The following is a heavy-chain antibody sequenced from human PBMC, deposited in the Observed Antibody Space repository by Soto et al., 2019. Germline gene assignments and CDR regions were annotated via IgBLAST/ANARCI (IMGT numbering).Heavy chain of an antibody. CDR1: VFTLSSPR. CDR2: ISSSSSYI. Sequence: GESLRLSSPGSVFTLSSPRMNWVRQAPAKGLELYSAISSSSSYIHYADQVKGRFTISRDNAKNSLYLQMNSLRAEDTAVYYCARDQSRYFDWFGAVYYYYMDVWGKGTTVTVSS. V-gene: IGHV3-21*01. CDR3: ARDQSRYFDWFGAVYYYYMDV. D-gene: IGHD3-9*01. J-gene: IGHJ6*03.